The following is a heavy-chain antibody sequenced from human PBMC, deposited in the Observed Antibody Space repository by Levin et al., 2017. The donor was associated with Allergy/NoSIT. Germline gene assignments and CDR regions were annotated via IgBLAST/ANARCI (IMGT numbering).Heavy chain of an antibody. D-gene: IGHD1-7*01. CDR2: LTGSSGSV. J-gene: IGHJ6*03. CDR3: ARPKLELEAPYYYYMDV. V-gene: IGHV3-23*01. CDR1: GFTFSNYV. Sequence: GGSLRLSCAASGFTFSNYVMSWVRQAPGKGLEWVSTLTGSSGSVYYADSVEGRFTISRDNSKNTLYLQMSSLRIEDTGIYYCARPKLELEAPYYYYMDVWGKGTPVTVSS.